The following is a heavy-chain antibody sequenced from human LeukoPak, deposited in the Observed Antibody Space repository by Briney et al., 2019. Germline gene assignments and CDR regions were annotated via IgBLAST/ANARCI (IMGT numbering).Heavy chain of an antibody. CDR1: GFTFSSYA. Sequence: GGSLRLSCAASGFTFSSYAMSWVRQAPGKGLEWVSAISGSGGSTYYADSVKGRFTISRDNSKNTLYLQMNSLRAEDTAVYYCAKDKHYYGSGSYGPFDYGGQGTRVTVA. CDR3: AKDKHYYGSGSYGPFDY. V-gene: IGHV3-23*01. D-gene: IGHD3-10*01. CDR2: ISGSGGST. J-gene: IGHJ4*02.